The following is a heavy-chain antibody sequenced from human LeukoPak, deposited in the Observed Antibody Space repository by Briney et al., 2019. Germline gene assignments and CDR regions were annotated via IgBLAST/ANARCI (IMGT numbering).Heavy chain of an antibody. CDR2: INPSGGST. Sequence: GASVKVSCKASGYTFTSYGISWVRQAPGQGLEWMGIINPSGGSTSYAQKFQGRVTMTRDTSTSTVYMELSSLRSEDTAVYYCARGIGDKYYFDYWGQGTLVTVSS. J-gene: IGHJ4*02. V-gene: IGHV1-46*01. CDR1: GYTFTSYG. D-gene: IGHD3-10*01. CDR3: ARGIGDKYYFDY.